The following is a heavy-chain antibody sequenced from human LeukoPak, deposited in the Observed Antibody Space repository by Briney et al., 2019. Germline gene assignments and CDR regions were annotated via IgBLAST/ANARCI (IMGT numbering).Heavy chain of an antibody. Sequence: GGSLRLPRAASGFTFSNYWMHWVRQAPGKGLVWVSRTDSDGSSTTYADSVKGRFSISRDNAKNTLYLQMNSLRAEDTAVYYCAREGGDGHQLVRGRPYYYYGMDVWGQGTTVTVSS. CDR3: AREGGDGHQLVRGRPYYYYGMDV. D-gene: IGHD6-13*01. CDR1: GFTFSNYW. J-gene: IGHJ6*02. V-gene: IGHV3-74*01. CDR2: TDSDGSST.